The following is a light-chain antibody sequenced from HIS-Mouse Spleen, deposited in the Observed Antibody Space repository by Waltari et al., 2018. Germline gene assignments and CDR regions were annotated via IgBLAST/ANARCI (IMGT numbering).Light chain of an antibody. J-gene: IGLJ2*01. CDR3: YSTDSSGNHVV. CDR1: ALPKKF. Sequence: SYELTQPPSVSVSPGQTARITCSGDALPKKFPYLYQQKSGQAPVLVIYEDSKRPSGIPERFSGSSSGTMATLTISGAQVEDEADYYCYSTDSSGNHVVFGGGTKLTVL. V-gene: IGLV3-10*01. CDR2: EDS.